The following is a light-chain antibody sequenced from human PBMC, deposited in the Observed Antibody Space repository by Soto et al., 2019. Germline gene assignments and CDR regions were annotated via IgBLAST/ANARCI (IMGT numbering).Light chain of an antibody. CDR1: SSDVGGYNY. CDR3: SSYTSSSTHCV. CDR2: DVS. V-gene: IGLV2-14*01. J-gene: IGLJ1*01. Sequence: QPASVSGSPGQSITISCTGTSSDVGGYNYVSWYQQHPGKAPKLMIYDVSNRPSGVSNRFSGSKSGNTASLTISGLQAEDEADYYCSSYTSSSTHCVFGTGTRSPS.